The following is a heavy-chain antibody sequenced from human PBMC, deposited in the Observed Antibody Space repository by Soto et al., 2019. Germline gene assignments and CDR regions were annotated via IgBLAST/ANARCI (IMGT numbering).Heavy chain of an antibody. Sequence: GGSLRLSCAASGFTFSSYGMHWVRQAPGKGLEWVAVISYDGSNKYYADSVKGRFTISRDNSKNTLYLQMNSLRAEDTAVYYCEKSDKRVASYYFDYRGQGTLVTVSS. CDR3: EKSDKRVASYYFDY. CDR1: GFTFSSYG. CDR2: ISYDGSNK. J-gene: IGHJ4*02. V-gene: IGHV3-30*18. D-gene: IGHD5-12*01.